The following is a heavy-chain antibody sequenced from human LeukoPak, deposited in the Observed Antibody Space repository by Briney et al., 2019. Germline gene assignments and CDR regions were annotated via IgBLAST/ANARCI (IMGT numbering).Heavy chain of an antibody. D-gene: IGHD2-15*01. CDR2: INPNSGGT. J-gene: IGHJ4*02. Sequence: VASVKVSCKASGYTFTGYYMHWVRQAPGQGLEWMGWINPNSGGTNYAQKFQGRVTMTRDTSISTAYMELSRLRSDDTAVYYCARVQAECSGGSCYHNYWGQGTLVTVSS. V-gene: IGHV1-2*02. CDR3: ARVQAECSGGSCYHNY. CDR1: GYTFTGYY.